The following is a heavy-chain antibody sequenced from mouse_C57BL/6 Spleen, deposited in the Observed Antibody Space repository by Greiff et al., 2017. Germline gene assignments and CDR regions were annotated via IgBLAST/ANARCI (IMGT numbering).Heavy chain of an antibody. CDR2: IYPGDGDT. J-gene: IGHJ2*01. D-gene: IGHD2-5*01. CDR1: GYAFRSSW. CDR3: ARWGAYYSNYADFDY. V-gene: IGHV1-82*01. Sequence: VQLQQSGPELVKPGASVKISCKASGYAFRSSWMNWVKQRPGKGLEWIGRIYPGDGDTNYNGKFKGKATLTADKSSSTAYMQLSSLTSEDSAVYFCARWGAYYSNYADFDYWGQGTTLTVSS.